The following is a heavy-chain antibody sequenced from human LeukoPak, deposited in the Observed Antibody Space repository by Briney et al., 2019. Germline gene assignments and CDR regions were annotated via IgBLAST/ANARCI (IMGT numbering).Heavy chain of an antibody. Sequence: GGSLRLSCAASGFTFSSYSMNWVRQAPGKGLEWVSSISSSSSSYIYYADSVKGRFTISRDNAKSSLYLQMNSLRAEDTAVYYCARDSSPWVRWFDYWGQGTLVTVSS. J-gene: IGHJ4*02. CDR2: ISSSSSSYI. D-gene: IGHD6-13*01. CDR3: ARDSSPWVRWFDY. V-gene: IGHV3-21*01. CDR1: GFTFSSYS.